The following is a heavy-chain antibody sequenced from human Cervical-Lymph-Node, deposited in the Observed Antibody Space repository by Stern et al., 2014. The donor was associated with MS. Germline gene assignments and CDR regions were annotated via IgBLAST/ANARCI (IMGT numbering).Heavy chain of an antibody. CDR1: GGSISSSGYY. Sequence: QVQLVESGPGLVKPSQTLSLTCTVSGGSISSSGYYWSWIRQPADKGLEWIGRIHDSGSTYYNPSLKSRVTISMDTAQNPFPLKLTSGTAADTAVYYCATTRWDLFTWNWFDPWGQGTLVTVSS. CDR2: IHDSGST. V-gene: IGHV4-61*02. J-gene: IGHJ5*02. CDR3: ATTRWDLFTWNWFDP. D-gene: IGHD1-26*01.